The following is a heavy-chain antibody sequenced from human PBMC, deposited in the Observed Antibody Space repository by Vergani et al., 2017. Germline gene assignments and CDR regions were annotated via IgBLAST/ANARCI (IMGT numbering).Heavy chain of an antibody. J-gene: IGHJ6*03. V-gene: IGHV3-23*01. CDR3: AKGNDFWSGYNHYYYYMDV. CDR2: ISGSGGST. Sequence: EVQLLESGGGLVQPGGSLRLSCAASGFTFSSYAMSWVRQAPGKGLEWVSAISGSGGSTYNADSVKGRFTISRDNSKNTLYLQMNSLRAEDTAVYYCAKGNDFWSGYNHYYYYMDVWSKGTTVTVSS. D-gene: IGHD3-3*01. CDR1: GFTFSSYA.